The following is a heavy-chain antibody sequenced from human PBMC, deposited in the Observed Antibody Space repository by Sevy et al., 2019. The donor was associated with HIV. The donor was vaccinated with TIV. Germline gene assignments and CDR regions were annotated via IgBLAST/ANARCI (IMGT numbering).Heavy chain of an antibody. D-gene: IGHD3-16*02. CDR2: ITRSDSAR. Sequence: GGSLRLSCGASGFSFSTYNMNWVRRAPGKGLEWVSYITRSDSARDYADSVKGRFIISRDNAKNSLFLQMNSLRVEDTAVYYCVRTVSGSYRYDDYWGQGTLVTVSS. V-gene: IGHV3-48*01. CDR3: VRTVSGSYRYDDY. J-gene: IGHJ4*02. CDR1: GFSFSTYN.